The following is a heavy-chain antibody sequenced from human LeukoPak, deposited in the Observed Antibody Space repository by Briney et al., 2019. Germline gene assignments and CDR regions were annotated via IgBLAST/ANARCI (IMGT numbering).Heavy chain of an antibody. CDR3: ARQKIREFDY. CDR1: GGSISSSSYY. CDR2: IYYSGST. Sequence: PSETLSLTCTVSGGSISSSSYYWGWIRQPPGKGLEWIGSIYYSGSTYYNPSLKSRVTISVDTSKNQFSLKLSSVTAADTAVYYCARQKIREFDYWGQGTLVTVSS. V-gene: IGHV4-39*01. J-gene: IGHJ4*02. D-gene: IGHD1-26*01.